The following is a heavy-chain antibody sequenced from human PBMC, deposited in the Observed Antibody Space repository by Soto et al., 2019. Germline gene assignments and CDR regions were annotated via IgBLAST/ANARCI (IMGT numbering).Heavy chain of an antibody. D-gene: IGHD3-22*01. Sequence: SETLSLTCAVSGGSISSGGYSWSWIRQPPGKGLEWIGYIYHSGSTYYNPSLKSRVTISVDRSKNQFSLKLSSVTAADTAVYYCARGPLYYYDSSGYQGGDAFDIWGQGTMVTVSS. CDR3: ARGPLYYYDSSGYQGGDAFDI. V-gene: IGHV4-30-2*01. CDR2: IYHSGST. J-gene: IGHJ3*02. CDR1: GGSISSGGYS.